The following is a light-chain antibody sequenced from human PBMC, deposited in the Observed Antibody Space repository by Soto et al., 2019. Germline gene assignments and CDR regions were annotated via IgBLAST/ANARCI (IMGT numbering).Light chain of an antibody. CDR2: LNSDGSH. Sequence: QPVLTQSPSASASLGASVKLTCTLSSGHSSYAIAWHQQQPEKGPRYLMKLNSDGSHSKGDGIPDRFSGSSSGAERYLPISSLQSEDEADYYCQTWGTGIWVFGGGTKLTVL. CDR1: SGHSSYA. V-gene: IGLV4-69*01. CDR3: QTWGTGIWV. J-gene: IGLJ3*02.